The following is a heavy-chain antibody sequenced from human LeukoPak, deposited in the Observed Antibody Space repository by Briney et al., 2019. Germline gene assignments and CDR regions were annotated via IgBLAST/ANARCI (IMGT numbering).Heavy chain of an antibody. D-gene: IGHD6-13*01. CDR2: IYYSGST. V-gene: IGHV4-30-4*01. CDR1: GGSISSGDYY. CDR3: ARLSGEQQLVPDY. J-gene: IGHJ4*02. Sequence: SETLSLTCTVSGGSISSGDYYWSWIRQPPGKGLEWIGYIYYSGSTYCNPSLKSRVTISVDTSKNQFSLKLSSVTAADTAVYYCARLSGEQQLVPDYWGQGTLVTVSS.